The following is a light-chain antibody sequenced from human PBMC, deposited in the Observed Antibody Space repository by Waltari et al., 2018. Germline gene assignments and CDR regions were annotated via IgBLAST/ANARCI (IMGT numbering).Light chain of an antibody. CDR1: SGSVSTRSY. CDR2: SPN. CDR3: GLYMGNDIWV. Sequence: TVVTQEPSFSVSPGGTITLTCGLSSGSVSTRSYPPWYQQTPGPAPRTLIYSPNRRSSGVPDRFSGSIVGNKAALTITGARTEDECDYYCGLYMGNDIWVFGGGTKVTVL. V-gene: IGLV8-61*01. J-gene: IGLJ2*01.